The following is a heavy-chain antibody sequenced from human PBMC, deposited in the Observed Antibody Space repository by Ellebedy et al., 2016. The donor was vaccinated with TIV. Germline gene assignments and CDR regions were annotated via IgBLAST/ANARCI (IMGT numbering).Heavy chain of an antibody. J-gene: IGHJ4*02. V-gene: IGHV3-33*01. CDR2: MWHGGISK. D-gene: IGHD5-12*01. CDR3: ARGEYSGYAPPAY. Sequence: GGSLRLSCATSGFTFSSDAMHWVRQAPGKGLEWVAVMWHGGISKDYADSVKGRFAISGDNSKNTLYLQMNNLRVEDTAVYYCARGEYSGYAPPAYWGQGTLVIVSS. CDR1: GFTFSSDA.